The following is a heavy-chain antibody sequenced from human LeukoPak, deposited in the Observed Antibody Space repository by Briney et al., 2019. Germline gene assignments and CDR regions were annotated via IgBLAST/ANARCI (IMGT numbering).Heavy chain of an antibody. Sequence: GGSLRLSCAASGFTFSGSAMHWVRQASGKGREGVGRIRSKANSYATAYAASVKGRFTISRDDSKNTAYLQMNSLRTEDTAVYYCTSTDLEYYYDSSGYQTPDYWGQGTLVTVSS. CDR3: TSTDLEYYYDSSGYQTPDY. V-gene: IGHV3-73*01. CDR2: IRSKANSYAT. CDR1: GFTFSGSA. J-gene: IGHJ4*02. D-gene: IGHD3-22*01.